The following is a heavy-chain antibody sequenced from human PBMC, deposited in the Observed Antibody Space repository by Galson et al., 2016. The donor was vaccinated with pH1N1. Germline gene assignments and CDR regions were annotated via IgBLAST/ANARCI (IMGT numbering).Heavy chain of an antibody. CDR1: GYSISSGYH. J-gene: IGHJ4*02. V-gene: IGHV4-38-2*01. CDR3: ARVFLEGLYGHSTGVFDY. Sequence: SETLSLTCAVSGYSISSGYHWGWIRQSPEKGLEWIGHINSADETTYSPFLTGRVTLSLETSKNQFSLNLRSVTAADTAVYYCARVFLEGLYGHSTGVFDYWGQGTLVAVSS. D-gene: IGHD2-2*01. CDR2: INSADET.